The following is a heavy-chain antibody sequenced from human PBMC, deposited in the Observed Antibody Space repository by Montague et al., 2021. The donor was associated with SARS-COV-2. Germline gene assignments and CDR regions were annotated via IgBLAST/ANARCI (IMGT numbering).Heavy chain of an antibody. CDR1: GYSINSNYY. CDR3: ARAPYYGPGKPYQFDY. J-gene: IGHJ4*02. D-gene: IGHD3-10*01. V-gene: IGHV4-38-2*02. CDR2: SYDSGTT. Sequence: SETLSLTCTVSGYSINSNYYWGWILQPPGKGLEWIGCSYDSGTTHYHPXXKSRVTISLDTSNNHFSLKVTSVTAADTAVYYCARAPYYGPGKPYQFDYWGRGTLVTVSS.